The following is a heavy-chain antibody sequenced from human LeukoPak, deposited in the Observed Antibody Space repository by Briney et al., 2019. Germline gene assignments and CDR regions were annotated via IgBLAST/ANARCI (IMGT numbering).Heavy chain of an antibody. CDR1: GFTFSNYW. CDR3: ARDCGSDCSQAFDI. D-gene: IGHD2-21*02. CDR2: IKQDGTQK. J-gene: IGHJ3*02. Sequence: GGSLRLSCAASGFTFSNYWVSWVRQAPGKGLEWVADIKQDGTQKYYVDSVEGRFTISRDNAKNSLYLQMNSLRVEDTAVYYCARDCGSDCSQAFDIWGQGTMVTVSS. V-gene: IGHV3-7*05.